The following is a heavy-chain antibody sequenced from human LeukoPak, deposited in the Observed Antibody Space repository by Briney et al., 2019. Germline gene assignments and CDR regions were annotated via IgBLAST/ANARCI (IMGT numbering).Heavy chain of an antibody. Sequence: PGGSLRLSCAAYGFTFSTYSMNWVRQAPGKGLEWVSSISSSSTYIYYADSVKGRVTISRDNSKNTLYLQTNSLRAEDTAVYYCARDRRYYGSGSFPTRFGFDPWGQGTLVTVSS. J-gene: IGHJ5*02. V-gene: IGHV3-21*01. CDR2: ISSSSTYI. CDR3: ARDRRYYGSGSFPTRFGFDP. D-gene: IGHD3-10*01. CDR1: GFTFSTYS.